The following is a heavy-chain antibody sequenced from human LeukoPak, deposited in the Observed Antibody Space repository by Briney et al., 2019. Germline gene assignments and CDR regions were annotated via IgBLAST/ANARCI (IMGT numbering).Heavy chain of an antibody. CDR1: GFTFSIYG. Sequence: GGSLRLSCAVSGFTFSIYGMSWVRQAPGGGLEWVSGISGGGGTTYYADSVKGRFTISRDSSRNTLDLQMNSLRAEDTAVYYCVKDYCGGGRCNEIPIDYWGQGTLVTVSS. CDR2: ISGGGGTT. J-gene: IGHJ4*02. V-gene: IGHV3-23*01. D-gene: IGHD2-15*01. CDR3: VKDYCGGGRCNEIPIDY.